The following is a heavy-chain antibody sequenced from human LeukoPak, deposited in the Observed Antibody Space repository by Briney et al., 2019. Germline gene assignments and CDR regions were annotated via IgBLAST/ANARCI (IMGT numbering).Heavy chain of an antibody. D-gene: IGHD6-19*01. CDR1: GYTFTGYY. CDR2: INPNSGGT. J-gene: IGHJ6*03. V-gene: IGHV1-2*02. Sequence: ASVKVSCKASGYTFTGYYMHWVRQAPGQGLEWMGWINPNSGGTNYAQKFQGRVTMTRDTSISTAYMELSRLRSDDTAVYYCARDVDSSGWYGWGYYYYYMDVWGKGTTVTVSS. CDR3: ARDVDSSGWYGWGYYYYYMDV.